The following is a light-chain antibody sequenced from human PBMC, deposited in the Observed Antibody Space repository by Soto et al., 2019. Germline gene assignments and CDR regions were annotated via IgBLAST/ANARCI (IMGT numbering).Light chain of an antibody. J-gene: IGLJ2*01. Sequence: QSVLTQPPSASGSPGQSVTISCTGTSSDVGGYNYVSWYQQHPGKAPKLMIYEVSKRPSGVPDRFSGSKSGNPASLTVSGLQAEDEADYYCSSYAGSNNLVVFGGGTKVTVL. CDR2: EVS. CDR3: SSYAGSNNLVV. CDR1: SSDVGGYNY. V-gene: IGLV2-8*01.